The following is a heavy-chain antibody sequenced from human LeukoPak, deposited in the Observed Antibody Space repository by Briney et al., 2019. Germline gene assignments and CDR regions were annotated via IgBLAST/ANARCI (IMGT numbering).Heavy chain of an antibody. CDR1: GFTFDDYA. D-gene: IGHD6-19*01. CDR2: ITWNSGSI. Sequence: GGSLRLSCAASGFTFDDYAMHWVRQAPGKGLEWVSGITWNSGSIHYADSVKGRFSISRDNAKSSLYLQMNSLRAEDTALYYCAKAAGSGWYNANFQHWGRGTLVTVSS. CDR3: AKAAGSGWYNANFQH. V-gene: IGHV3-9*01. J-gene: IGHJ1*01.